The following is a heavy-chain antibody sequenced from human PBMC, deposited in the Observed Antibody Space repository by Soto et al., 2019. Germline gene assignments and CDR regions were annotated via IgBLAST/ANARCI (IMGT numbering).Heavy chain of an antibody. CDR2: IVVGSGNT. J-gene: IGHJ4*02. Sequence: ASVKVSCKASGFTFTSSAVQWVRQARGQRLEWIGWIVVGSGNTNYAQKFQERVTITRDMSTSTAYMELSSLRSEDTAVDYGAASHSCSSKEAGEYWGQGTLVTVSS. CDR3: AASHSCSSKEAGEY. CDR1: GFTFTSSA. V-gene: IGHV1-58*01. D-gene: IGHD6-13*01.